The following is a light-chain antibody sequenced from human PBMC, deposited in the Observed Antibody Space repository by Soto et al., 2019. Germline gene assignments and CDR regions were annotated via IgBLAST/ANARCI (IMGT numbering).Light chain of an antibody. CDR1: SSNIGGNS. Sequence: QSLLTQPPSVSAAPGQKVTMSCCGSSSNIGGNSVSWYQQLPGTAPKLLIYDDNKRPSGIPDRFSGSKSGTSATLGITGFQTGDEADYYCGSWDSSLSAYVFGTGTKVTVL. CDR3: GSWDSSLSAYV. CDR2: DDN. J-gene: IGLJ1*01. V-gene: IGLV1-51*01.